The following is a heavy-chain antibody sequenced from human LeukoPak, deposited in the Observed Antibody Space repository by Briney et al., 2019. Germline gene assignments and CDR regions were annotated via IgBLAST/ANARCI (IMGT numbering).Heavy chain of an antibody. CDR3: ARGQRPQYTSTWDNWFDP. CDR1: GFPFSSYE. J-gene: IGHJ5*02. D-gene: IGHD2-2*01. Sequence: GGSLRLSCAASGFPFSSYEMYWVRQAPGKRLKWVSYISSSGNKIYYAASVKGRFTISRDNAKNSLYLQIDSLRAEDTAVYYCARGQRPQYTSTWDNWFDPWGQGTQVTVSS. CDR2: ISSSGNKI. V-gene: IGHV3-48*03.